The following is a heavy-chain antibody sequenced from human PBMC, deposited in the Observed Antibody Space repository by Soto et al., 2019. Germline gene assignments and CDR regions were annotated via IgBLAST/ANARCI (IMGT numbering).Heavy chain of an antibody. V-gene: IGHV3-23*01. D-gene: IGHD4-17*01. J-gene: IGHJ6*02. CDR2: VSGRGGST. Sequence: GGSLRLSCTASGFTFNHYAMSWVRQAPGKGLEWVSAVSGRGGSTKYADSVKGRFIISRDNSNSTLYLQMDSLRGEDTAVYYRAKDSTVTTSLYFYYYGFDVWGQGTTVTVSS. CDR1: GFTFNHYA. CDR3: AKDSTVTTSLYFYYYGFDV.